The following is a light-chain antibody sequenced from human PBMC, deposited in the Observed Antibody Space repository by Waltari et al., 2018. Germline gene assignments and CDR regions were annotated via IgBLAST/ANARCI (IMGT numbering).Light chain of an antibody. CDR2: EFS. Sequence: QAALTQPPSASVSPGQSATISGTATGSDVGGYNYVPWYHQHPGKSPKFLIYEFSKRPSGVPDRVSGSKSGNAASLTVSGLQAEDEADYYCSSYAGSNNWVFGGGTKLTVL. CDR1: GSDVGGYNY. J-gene: IGLJ3*02. V-gene: IGLV2-8*01. CDR3: SSYAGSNNWV.